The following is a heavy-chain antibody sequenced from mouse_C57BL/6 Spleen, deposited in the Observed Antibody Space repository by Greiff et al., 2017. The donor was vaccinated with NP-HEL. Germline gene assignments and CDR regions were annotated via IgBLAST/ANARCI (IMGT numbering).Heavy chain of an antibody. J-gene: IGHJ3*01. CDR3: ARPLITTESLAY. Sequence: EVMLVESGGGLVKPGGSLKLSCAASGFTFSDYGMHWVRQAPEKGLEWVAYISSGSSTIYYADTVKGRFTISRDNAKNTLFLQMTSLRSEDTAMYYCARPLITTESLAYWGQGTLVTVSA. CDR1: GFTFSDYG. V-gene: IGHV5-17*01. D-gene: IGHD1-2*01. CDR2: ISSGSSTI.